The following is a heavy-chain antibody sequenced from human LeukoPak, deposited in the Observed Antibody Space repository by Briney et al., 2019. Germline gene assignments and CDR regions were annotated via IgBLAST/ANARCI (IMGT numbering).Heavy chain of an antibody. Sequence: ETLSLTCTVSGGSISGYYWTWIRQPAGKGLEWIGRIYTTGTTNHNPSLRSRVTMSVDTSKNQFSLKLTSVTAADTAVYFCARDPEGWTAYPDAFDIWGQGTMVTVSS. CDR1: GGSISGYY. D-gene: IGHD3/OR15-3a*01. CDR2: IYTTGTT. CDR3: ARDPEGWTAYPDAFDI. J-gene: IGHJ3*02. V-gene: IGHV4-4*07.